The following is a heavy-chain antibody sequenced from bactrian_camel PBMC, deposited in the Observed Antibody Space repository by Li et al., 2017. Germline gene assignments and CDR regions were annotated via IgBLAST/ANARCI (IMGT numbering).Heavy chain of an antibody. CDR3: AAGLTGTVVNMPCSLAANQYQY. J-gene: IGHJ4*01. V-gene: IGHV3S55*01. CDR2: MSQYGAI. D-gene: IGHD3*01. CDR1: GFPARTYG. Sequence: QLVESGGGSVQAGGSLEVSCVASGFPARTYGVAWFRQTPGNECERVVTMSQYGAIGYAASVKGRFTFSRDSAKNAMYLHMSSLKPEDTAVYYCAAGLTGTVVNMPCSLAANQYQYWGQGTQVTVS.